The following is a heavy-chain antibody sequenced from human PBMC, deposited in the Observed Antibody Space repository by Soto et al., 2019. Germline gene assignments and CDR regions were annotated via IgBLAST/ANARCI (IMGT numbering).Heavy chain of an antibody. CDR3: ARQDRVVAEGRWFDP. CDR1: GYSISSGYH. V-gene: IGHV4-38-2*02. J-gene: IGHJ5*02. CDR2: VHYSGNT. Sequence: SETLSVTCTVSGYSISSGYHWAWIRQPPGKGLEWLGSVHYSGNTYYNPSLKSRLTISVDKSKNQFSLNLSSVTAAGTAVYYCARQDRVVAEGRWFDPWGQGTLVTVSS. D-gene: IGHD2-15*01.